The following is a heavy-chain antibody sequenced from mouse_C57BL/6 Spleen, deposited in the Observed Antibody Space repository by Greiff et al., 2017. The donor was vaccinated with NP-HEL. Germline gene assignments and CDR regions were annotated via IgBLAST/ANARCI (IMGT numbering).Heavy chain of an antibody. CDR2: ISGGGGNT. J-gene: IGHJ3*01. V-gene: IGHV5-9*01. CDR1: GFTFSSYT. CDR3: ARDGYYSAWFAY. D-gene: IGHD2-3*01. Sequence: EVQVVESGGGLVKPGGSLKLSCAASGFTFSSYTMSWVRQTPEKRLEWVATISGGGGNTYYPDSVKGRFTISRDNAKNPLYLQMSSLRSEDTALYYCARDGYYSAWFAYWGQGTLVTVSA.